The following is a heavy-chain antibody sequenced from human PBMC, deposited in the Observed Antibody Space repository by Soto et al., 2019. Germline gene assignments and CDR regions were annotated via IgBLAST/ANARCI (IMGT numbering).Heavy chain of an antibody. V-gene: IGHV3-30*18. J-gene: IGHJ6*02. CDR3: AKGAGYSSGWSDGYYYGMDV. D-gene: IGHD6-19*01. CDR2: ISYDGSNK. CDR1: GFTFSSYG. Sequence: LRLSCAASGFTFSSYGMHWVRQAPGKGLEWVAVISYDGSNKYYADSVKGRFTISRDNSKNTLYLQMNSLRAEDTAVYYCAKGAGYSSGWSDGYYYGMDVWGQGTTVTVSS.